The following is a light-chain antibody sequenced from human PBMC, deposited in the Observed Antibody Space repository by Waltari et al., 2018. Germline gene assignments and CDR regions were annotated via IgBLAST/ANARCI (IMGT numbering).Light chain of an antibody. CDR2: DVS. V-gene: IGLV2-14*03. CDR1: SSDVGDYNY. CDR3: SSYIDSSTLEL. Sequence: QSALTQPASVSGSPGQSITISCTGTSSDVGDYNYVSWYQQHPGKAPKLMIYDVSNRPSGVSNRFSGSKSGNTASLTSSGLQSEDEADYYCSSYIDSSTLELFGGGTSLTVL. J-gene: IGLJ2*01.